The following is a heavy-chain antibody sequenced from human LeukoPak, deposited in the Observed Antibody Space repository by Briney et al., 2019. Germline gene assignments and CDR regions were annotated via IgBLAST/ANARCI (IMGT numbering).Heavy chain of an antibody. J-gene: IGHJ5*02. Sequence: ASVKVSCKASGGTFSSYAISWVRQAPGQGLEWMGGIFPIFGTANYAQKFQGRVTITADESTSTAYMELSSLRSEDTAVYYCARGHSPKPYCSGGSCYNWFDPWGQGTLVTVSS. V-gene: IGHV1-69*13. CDR2: IFPIFGTA. CDR3: ARGHSPKPYCSGGSCYNWFDP. CDR1: GGTFSSYA. D-gene: IGHD2-15*01.